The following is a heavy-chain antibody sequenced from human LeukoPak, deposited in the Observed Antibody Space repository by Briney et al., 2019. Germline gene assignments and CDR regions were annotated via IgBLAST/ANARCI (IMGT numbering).Heavy chain of an antibody. CDR1: GFTFSSYS. CDR3: ARAGGYSSGWYFDYLDY. CDR2: ISSSSSTI. Sequence: PGGSLRLSCAAPGFTFSSYSMNWVRQAPGKGLEWVSYISSSSSTIYYADSVKGRFTISRDNAKNSLYLQMNSLRAEDTAVYYCARAGGYSSGWYFDYLDYWGQGTLVTVSS. D-gene: IGHD6-19*01. J-gene: IGHJ4*02. V-gene: IGHV3-48*01.